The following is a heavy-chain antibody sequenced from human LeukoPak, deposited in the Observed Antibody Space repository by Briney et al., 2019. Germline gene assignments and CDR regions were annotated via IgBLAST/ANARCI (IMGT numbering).Heavy chain of an antibody. V-gene: IGHV4-34*01. CDR1: GGSFSGYY. D-gene: IGHD3-22*01. CDR2: INHSGST. CDR3: ARVFSGWLLLPRPLYYYYGMDV. Sequence: PSETLSLTCAVYGGSFSGYYWSWIRQPPGKGLEWIGEINHSGSTNYNPSLKSRVTISVDTSKNQFSLKLSSVTAADTAVYYCARVFSGWLLLPRPLYYYYGMDVWGQGTTVTVSS. J-gene: IGHJ6*02.